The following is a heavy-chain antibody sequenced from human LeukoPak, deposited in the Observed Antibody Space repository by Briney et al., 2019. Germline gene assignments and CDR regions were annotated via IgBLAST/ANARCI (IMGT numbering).Heavy chain of an antibody. D-gene: IGHD2-2*02. CDR2: IIPIFGTA. Sequence: GASVKVSCEASGGTFSSYAISWVRQAPGQGLEWMGGIIPIFGTANYAQKFQGRVTITADESTSTAYMELSSLRSEDTAVYYCARIYCSSTSCYTAKYTFDIWGQGTMVTVSS. V-gene: IGHV1-69*13. CDR1: GGTFSSYA. CDR3: ARIYCSSTSCYTAKYTFDI. J-gene: IGHJ3*02.